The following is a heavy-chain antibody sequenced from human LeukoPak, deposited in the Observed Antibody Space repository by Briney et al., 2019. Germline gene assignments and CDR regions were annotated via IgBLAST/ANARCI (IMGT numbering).Heavy chain of an antibody. CDR1: GFTFSSYS. CDR3: ARDTEWSQQLVSDAFDI. V-gene: IGHV3-21*01. Sequence: GGSLRLSCGASGFTFSSYSMNWVRQAPGKGLEWVSSISSSSSYIYYADSVKGRFTISRDNAKNSLYLQMNSLRAEDTAVYYCARDTEWSQQLVSDAFDIWGQGTMVTVSS. CDR2: ISSSSSYI. D-gene: IGHD6-13*01. J-gene: IGHJ3*02.